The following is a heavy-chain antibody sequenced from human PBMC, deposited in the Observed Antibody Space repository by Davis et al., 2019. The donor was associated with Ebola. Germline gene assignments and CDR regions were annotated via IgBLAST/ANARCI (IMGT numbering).Heavy chain of an antibody. CDR1: GGSISSSSYY. CDR3: ARGAHCSGGSCSTSIYYYYGMDV. D-gene: IGHD2-15*01. V-gene: IGHV4-39*01. J-gene: IGHJ6*02. Sequence: MPSETLSLTCTVSGGSISSSSYYWGWIRQPPGKGLEWIGSIYYSGSTYYNPSLKSRVTISVDTSKNQFSLKLRSLTAADTAVYYCARGAHCSGGSCSTSIYYYYGMDVWGQGTTVTVSS. CDR2: IYYSGST.